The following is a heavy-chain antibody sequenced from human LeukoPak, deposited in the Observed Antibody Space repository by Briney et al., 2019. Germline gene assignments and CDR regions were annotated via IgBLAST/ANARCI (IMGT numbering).Heavy chain of an antibody. V-gene: IGHV3-23*01. D-gene: IGHD2-2*03. Sequence: GGTLRLSCSASGFTFTTYGMNWVRQAPGKGLGWVSGIGGSGTRTYYADSVKGRFTISRDNSKNTLYLQMNSLRDEDTAVYYCAKDSHWILFDDWGQGTLVTVSS. CDR3: AKDSHWILFDD. CDR2: IGGSGTRT. J-gene: IGHJ4*02. CDR1: GFTFTTYG.